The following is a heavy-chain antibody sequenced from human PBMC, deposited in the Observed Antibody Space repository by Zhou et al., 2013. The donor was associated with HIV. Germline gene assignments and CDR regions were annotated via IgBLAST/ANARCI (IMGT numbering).Heavy chain of an antibody. CDR3: ARGPGGEAAPFDYHYMDV. V-gene: IGHV1-69*05. Sequence: QVQLVQSGAEVQKPGSSVKVSCTASGGTFNSHAFSWVRQARGIGLEWIGGIIPILDTANYAPKFRGRVTITTDDSTNTVYMEINRLTSDDSGIYHCARGPGGEAAPFDYHYMDVWGKGTTVTVSS. J-gene: IGHJ6*03. D-gene: IGHD2-21*01. CDR1: GGTFNSHA. CDR2: IIPILDTA.